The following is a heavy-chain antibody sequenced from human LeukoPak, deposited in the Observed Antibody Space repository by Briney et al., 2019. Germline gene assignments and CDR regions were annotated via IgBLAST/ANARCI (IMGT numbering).Heavy chain of an antibody. V-gene: IGHV3-74*01. J-gene: IGHJ4*02. D-gene: IGHD6-19*01. CDR3: ATKQWMAPPPDS. CDR2: INTDGTVT. CDR1: GFTFSKYW. Sequence: GRSLRLSCAASGFTFSKYWMLWVRQAPGKGLESVSRINTDGTVTTYADSVKGRFTVSRDNADNTMFLQMNSVRDEDTAVYYCATKQWMAPPPDSWGQGTPVTVSS.